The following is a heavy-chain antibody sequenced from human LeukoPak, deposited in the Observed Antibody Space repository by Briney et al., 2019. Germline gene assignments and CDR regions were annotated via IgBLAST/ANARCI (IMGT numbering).Heavy chain of an antibody. CDR1: GGSISSSYYY. J-gene: IGHJ6*02. V-gene: IGHV4-39*07. Sequence: PSETLSLTCTVSGGSISSSYYYWGWIRQPPGKGLEWIGSIYSSGSTYYNPSLKSRVTISVDTSKDQFSLKLSSVTAADTAVYYCARDGSYYDFWSGYPDYYGMDVWGQGTTVTVSS. CDR3: ARDGSYYDFWSGYPDYYGMDV. CDR2: IYSSGST. D-gene: IGHD3-3*01.